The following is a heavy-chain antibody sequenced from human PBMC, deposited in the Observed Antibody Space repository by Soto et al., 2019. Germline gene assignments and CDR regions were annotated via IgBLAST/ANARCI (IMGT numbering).Heavy chain of an antibody. D-gene: IGHD6-13*01. Sequence: GGSLRLSCAASGFTFSSYWMHWVRQAPGKGLVWVSRINSDGSSTSYADSVKGRFTISRDNAKNTLYLQMNSLRAEDTAVYYCARGYSSSWRESFYYYYYYMDVWGKGTTVTVSS. CDR3: ARGYSSSWRESFYYYYYYMDV. CDR1: GFTFSSYW. J-gene: IGHJ6*03. V-gene: IGHV3-74*01. CDR2: INSDGSST.